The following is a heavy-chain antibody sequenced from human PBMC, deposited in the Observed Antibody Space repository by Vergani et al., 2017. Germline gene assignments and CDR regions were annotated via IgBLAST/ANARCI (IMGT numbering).Heavy chain of an antibody. D-gene: IGHD3-16*01. Sequence: QVQLVQSGAEVKKPGASVKVSCKASGYTFTGYYMHWARQAPGQGLEWMGWINPNSGGTNYAQKFQGRVTMTRDTSISTAYMELGRLRSEDTAVYYCASSVLGYYYYYMDVWGKGTTVTVSS. V-gene: IGHV1-2*02. CDR2: INPNSGGT. CDR1: GYTFTGYY. J-gene: IGHJ6*03. CDR3: ASSVLGYYYYYMDV.